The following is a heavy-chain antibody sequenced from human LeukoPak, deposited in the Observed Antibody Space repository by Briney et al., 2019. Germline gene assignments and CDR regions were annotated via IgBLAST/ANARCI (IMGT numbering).Heavy chain of an antibody. J-gene: IGHJ6*02. D-gene: IGHD3-10*01. CDR3: ARHLMVRGVITIYYYYGMDV. CDR2: IYYSGST. Sequence: SETLSLTCTVSGGSISSYYWSWVRQPPGKGLEWIGYIYYSGSTNYNPSLKSRVTISVDTSKNQFSLKLSSVTAADTAVYYCARHLMVRGVITIYYYYGMDVWGQGTTVTVS. V-gene: IGHV4-59*08. CDR1: GGSISSYY.